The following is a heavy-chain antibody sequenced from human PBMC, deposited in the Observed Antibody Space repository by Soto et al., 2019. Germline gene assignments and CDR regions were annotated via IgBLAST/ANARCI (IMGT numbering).Heavy chain of an antibody. CDR3: ARDQGANNV. V-gene: IGHV6-1*01. CDR1: GDSVSSNSAA. Sequence: SQSLSLTCAISGDSVSSNSAAWTWIRQSPSRGLEWLGRTYYRSKWHNDYVISVKSRITINPDTSKNQFSLQLNSVTPEDTAVYYCARDQGANNVWGKGTTVPVSS. J-gene: IGHJ6*04. CDR2: TYYRSKWHN.